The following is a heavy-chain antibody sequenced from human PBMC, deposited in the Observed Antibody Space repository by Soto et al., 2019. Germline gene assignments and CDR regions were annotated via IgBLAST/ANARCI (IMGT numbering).Heavy chain of an antibody. CDR3: AKVPYYDFWSGYFDY. CDR1: GFTFSSYA. V-gene: IGHV3-23*01. CDR2: ISGSGSST. D-gene: IGHD3-3*01. Sequence: GGSLRLSCAASGFTFSSYAMSWVRQAPGKGLEWVSAISGSGSSTYYADSVKGRFTISRDNSKNTLYLQMNSLRAEDTAVYYCAKVPYYDFWSGYFDYWGQGTLVTVSS. J-gene: IGHJ4*02.